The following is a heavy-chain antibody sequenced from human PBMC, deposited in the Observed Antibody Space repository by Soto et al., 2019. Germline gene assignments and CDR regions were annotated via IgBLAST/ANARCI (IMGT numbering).Heavy chain of an antibody. Sequence: SLRLSCAASGFTFSVSAMHWVRQASGKGLEWVGRIRNKADNYATAYASSVKGRFTISRDDSKNTTYLQISSLKTEDTAVYYCARDCDDSSGYYLLGVYYFDYWGQGTLVTVSS. D-gene: IGHD3-22*01. CDR3: ARDCDDSSGYYLLGVYYFDY. CDR1: GFTFSVSA. V-gene: IGHV3-73*01. J-gene: IGHJ4*02. CDR2: IRNKADNYAT.